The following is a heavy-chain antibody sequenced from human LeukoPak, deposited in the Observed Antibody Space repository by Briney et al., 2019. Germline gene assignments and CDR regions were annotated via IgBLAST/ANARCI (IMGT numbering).Heavy chain of an antibody. CDR2: ISDPGGST. CDR3: AKNMGSTGYYTTDY. Sequence: HPGGSLRLSCAASGFTFSSYAMSWVRQAPGKGLEWVSVISDPGGSTYYADSLKGRFTISRDNSKNTLYLQMNSLRAEDTAVYYCAKNMGSTGYYTTDYWGQGTLVTVSS. J-gene: IGHJ4*02. CDR1: GFTFSSYA. V-gene: IGHV3-23*01. D-gene: IGHD3/OR15-3a*01.